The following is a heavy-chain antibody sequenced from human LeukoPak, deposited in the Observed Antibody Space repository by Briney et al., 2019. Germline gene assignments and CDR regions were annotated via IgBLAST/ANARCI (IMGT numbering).Heavy chain of an antibody. J-gene: IGHJ4*02. CDR3: ARRYCSSTSCYPDY. D-gene: IGHD2-2*01. V-gene: IGHV3-48*01. CDR2: ISSSSSTI. Sequence: GGSLRLSCAASGFTFSSYAMSWVRQAPGKGLEWVSYISSSSSTIYYADSVKGRSTISRDNAKNSLYLQMNSLRAEDTAVYYCARRYCSSTSCYPDYWGQGTLVTVSS. CDR1: GFTFSSYA.